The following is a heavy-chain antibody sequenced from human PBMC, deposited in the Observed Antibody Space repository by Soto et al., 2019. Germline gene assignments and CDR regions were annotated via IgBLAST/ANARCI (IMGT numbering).Heavy chain of an antibody. Sequence: PSETLSLTCSVYGGSFSGYYWSWIRQPPGKGLEWIGEINHSGSTNYNPSLKSRVTISVDTSKNQFSLKLSSVTAADTAVYYCARVEGGSGWFSTRDFDYLGQGTLVTVSS. CDR2: INHSGST. CDR3: ARVEGGSGWFSTRDFDY. CDR1: GGSFSGYY. J-gene: IGHJ4*02. D-gene: IGHD6-19*01. V-gene: IGHV4-34*01.